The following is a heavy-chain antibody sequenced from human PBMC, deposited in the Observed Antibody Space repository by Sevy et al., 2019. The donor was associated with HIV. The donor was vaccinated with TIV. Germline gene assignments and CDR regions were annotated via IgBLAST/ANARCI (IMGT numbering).Heavy chain of an antibody. CDR2: ISGSSNYI. D-gene: IGHD1-26*01. V-gene: IGHV3-21*06. CDR3: ARGPPDGSYDYFDS. CDR1: GFTFNNFN. J-gene: IGHJ4*02. Sequence: GGSLRLSCAASGFTFNNFNMNWVRQAPGKGLQWVSSISGSSNYIYYAESLKGRFIISRDNVKDTVFLQMNSLRADDTAVYYCARGPPDGSYDYFDSWGQRTLVTVSS.